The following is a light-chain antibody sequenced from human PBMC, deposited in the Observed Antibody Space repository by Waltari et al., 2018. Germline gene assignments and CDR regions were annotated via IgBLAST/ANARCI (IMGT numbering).Light chain of an antibody. CDR3: LQHNSYPWT. CDR2: AAT. Sequence: EIQMTQSPSSLSASVGDTVTITCRASQGISSYLNWFQQKPGKAPKLLIYAATTLQSGVPSRFSGSGSGTEFTLIISSLQPADFAAYYCLQHNSYPWTFGHGTTVEIQ. CDR1: QGISSY. V-gene: IGKV1-17*01. J-gene: IGKJ1*01.